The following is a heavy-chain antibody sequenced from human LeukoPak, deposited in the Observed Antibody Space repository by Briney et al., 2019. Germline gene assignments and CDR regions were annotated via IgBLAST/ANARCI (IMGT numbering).Heavy chain of an antibody. CDR1: GFTFSSYN. V-gene: IGHV3-48*01. CDR3: ARPAVAGIGYYYYYMDV. Sequence: GGSLRLSCAASGFTFSSYNMNWVRQAPGKGLEWVSYISSSSRTIYYADSVKGRFTISRDNAKNSLYLQMNSLRAEDTAVYYCARPAVAGIGYYYYYMDVWGKGTTVTVSS. CDR2: ISSSSRTI. D-gene: IGHD6-19*01. J-gene: IGHJ6*03.